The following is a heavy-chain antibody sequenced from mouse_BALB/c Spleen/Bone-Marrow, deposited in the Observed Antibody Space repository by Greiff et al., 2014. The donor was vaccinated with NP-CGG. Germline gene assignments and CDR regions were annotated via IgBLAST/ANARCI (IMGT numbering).Heavy chain of an antibody. CDR1: GYTFINYW. CDR3: TRMYYNYYAMDY. CDR2: IYPSDSYT. D-gene: IGHD1-3*01. J-gene: IGHJ4*01. V-gene: IGHV1S126*01. Sequence: VQLQQSGAELVRPGASVKMSCKASGYTFINYWINWVRQRPGQGLEWIGNIYPSDSYTNYNQKFKDKATLTVDKSSSTAYMQLSSPTSEDSAVYYCTRMYYNYYAMDYWGQGTSVTVSS.